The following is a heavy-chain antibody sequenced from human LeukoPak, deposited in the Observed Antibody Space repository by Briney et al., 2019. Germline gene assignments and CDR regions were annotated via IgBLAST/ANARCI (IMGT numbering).Heavy chain of an antibody. CDR1: GGSISSYY. CDR3: ARGSSSYDILTGYILDAFDI. CDR2: IYYSGST. D-gene: IGHD3-9*01. J-gene: IGHJ3*02. V-gene: IGHV4-59*01. Sequence: SETLSLTCTVSGGSISSYYWSWIRQPPGKGLEWIGYIYYSGSTSYNPSLKSRVTISVDTSKNQFSLKLSSVTAADTAVYYCARGSSSYDILTGYILDAFDIWGQGTMVTVSS.